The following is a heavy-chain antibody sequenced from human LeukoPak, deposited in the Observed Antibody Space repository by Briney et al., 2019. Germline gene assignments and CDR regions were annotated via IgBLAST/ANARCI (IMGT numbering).Heavy chain of an antibody. J-gene: IGHJ6*02. CDR1: GFTFSSYG. V-gene: IGHV3-30*18. CDR3: AKDGGGFLEWLYDYYYGMDV. Sequence: PGGSLRLSCAASGFTFSSYGMHWVRQAPGKGLEWVAVISYDGSNKYYADSVKGRFTISRDNSKNTLYLQMNSLRAEDTAVYYCAKDGGGFLEWLYDYYYGMDVWGQGTTVTVSS. CDR2: ISYDGSNK. D-gene: IGHD3-3*01.